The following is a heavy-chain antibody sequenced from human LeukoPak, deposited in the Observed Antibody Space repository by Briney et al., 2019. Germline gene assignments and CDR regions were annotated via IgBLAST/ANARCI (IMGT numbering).Heavy chain of an antibody. Sequence: GGSLRLSCTASGFTFGDYAMSWVRQAPGKGLEWVGFIRSKAYGGTTEYAASVKGRFTISRDDSKSIAYLQMNSLKTEDTAVYYCTRDLGGGALYYYYYGMDVWGQGTMVTVSS. J-gene: IGHJ6*02. V-gene: IGHV3-49*04. D-gene: IGHD3-16*01. CDR3: TRDLGGGALYYYYYGMDV. CDR1: GFTFGDYA. CDR2: IRSKAYGGTT.